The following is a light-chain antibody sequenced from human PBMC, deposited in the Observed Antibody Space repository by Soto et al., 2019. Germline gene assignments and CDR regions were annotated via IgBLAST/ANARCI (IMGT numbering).Light chain of an antibody. CDR3: TSLTTSTTMI. CDR2: DVN. CDR1: SSDIGAYNF. J-gene: IGLJ2*01. V-gene: IGLV2-14*03. Sequence: QSALTQPASVSGSPGQSITISCTGTSSDIGAYNFVSWYQQHPGKAPKLMLYDVNIRPSGVSNRFSGSKSGNTASLTISGLQAEDEADYDCTSLTTSTTMIFGGGTKLTVL.